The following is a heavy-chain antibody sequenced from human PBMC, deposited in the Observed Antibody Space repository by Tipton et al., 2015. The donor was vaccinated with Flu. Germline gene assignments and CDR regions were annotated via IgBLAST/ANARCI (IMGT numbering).Heavy chain of an antibody. J-gene: IGHJ3*01. Sequence: GSLRLSCAASGFTFSNYWMTWVRQAPGKGLEWVANIKQDGSEGYYVDSVKGRFTISRDNAKNSLYLQMNSLRAEDTAVYYCGRALGGAAALWGQGTMVTVSS. CDR3: GRALGGAAAL. CDR1: GFTFSNYW. D-gene: IGHD6-13*01. CDR2: IKQDGSEG. V-gene: IGHV3-7*03.